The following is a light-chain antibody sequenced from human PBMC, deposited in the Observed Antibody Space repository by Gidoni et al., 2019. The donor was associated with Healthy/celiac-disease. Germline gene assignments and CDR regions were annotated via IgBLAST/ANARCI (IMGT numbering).Light chain of an antibody. CDR3: QQRSNWPPLT. Sequence: ESVLTQSPATLSLSPGERATLSCRASQSVSSYLAWYQQQPGQAPRLLIYDASNRATGIPARFSGSGSGTDFTITISSLEPEDFAVYYCQQRSNWPPLTFGGGTKVEIK. CDR1: QSVSSY. CDR2: DAS. J-gene: IGKJ4*01. V-gene: IGKV3-11*01.